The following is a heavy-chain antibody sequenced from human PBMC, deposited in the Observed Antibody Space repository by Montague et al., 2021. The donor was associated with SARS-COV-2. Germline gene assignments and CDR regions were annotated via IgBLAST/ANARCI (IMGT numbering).Heavy chain of an antibody. J-gene: IGHJ5*02. CDR2: IWYDGSKN. D-gene: IGHD2-21*02. Sequence: CRSLSCAASGFTFSSYGTHWVRQAPGKGLEWVAIIWYDGSKNYYADSVKGRFTISGDDSRNTIYLQMNSLRVEDTAVYYCAKQVETGDRWGQGTLVTVSS. CDR3: AKQVETGDR. CDR1: GFTFSSYG. V-gene: IGHV3-33*06.